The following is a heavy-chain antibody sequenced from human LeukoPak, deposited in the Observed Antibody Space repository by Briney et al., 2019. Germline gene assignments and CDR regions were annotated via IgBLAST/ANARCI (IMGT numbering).Heavy chain of an antibody. Sequence: GGSLRLSCAASGFTFSSYWMSWVRQAPGKGLEWVSTISNSDGTTYYADSVKGRFTISRDDSENTLSLQMNSLRAEDTAVYYCAKATGYLLWGQGTLVTVSS. D-gene: IGHD1-14*01. CDR1: GFTFSSYW. J-gene: IGHJ4*02. V-gene: IGHV3-23*01. CDR3: AKATGYLL. CDR2: ISNSDGTT.